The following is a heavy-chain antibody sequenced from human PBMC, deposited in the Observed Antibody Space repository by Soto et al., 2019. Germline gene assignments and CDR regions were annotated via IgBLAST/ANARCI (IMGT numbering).Heavy chain of an antibody. D-gene: IGHD5-18*01. CDR1: GFTFSSYS. CDR3: ARDFAMDTAMALDY. CDR2: ISSSSSTI. Sequence: EVQLVESGGGLVQPGGSLRLSCAASGFTFSSYSMNWVRQAPGKGLEWVSYISSSSSTIYYADSVKGVFTISRDNAKNSLYLQMNSLRDEDTAVYYCARDFAMDTAMALDYWGQGTLVTVSS. J-gene: IGHJ4*02. V-gene: IGHV3-48*02.